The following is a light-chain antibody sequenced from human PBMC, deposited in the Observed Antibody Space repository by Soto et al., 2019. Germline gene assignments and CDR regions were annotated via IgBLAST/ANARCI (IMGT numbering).Light chain of an antibody. CDR1: SSDVGGYNF. J-gene: IGLJ2*01. CDR2: DVS. CDR3: CSYVGSFTGV. Sequence: QSALTQPRSVSGSPGQSVTISCTGTSSDVGGYNFVSWYQQHPGETPKLMIYDVSQRPSGVPDRFSGSKSGNTASLTISGLQAEDEADYYCCSYVGSFTGVFGGGTKVTVL. V-gene: IGLV2-11*01.